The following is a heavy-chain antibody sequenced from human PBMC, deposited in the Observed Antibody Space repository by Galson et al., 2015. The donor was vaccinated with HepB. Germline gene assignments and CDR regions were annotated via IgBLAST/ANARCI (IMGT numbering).Heavy chain of an antibody. V-gene: IGHV3-48*04. CDR3: ARVAASDYGDHAHFDY. Sequence: SLRLSCAASGFTFSSYTMNWVRQAPGKGLEWLSYISTDSSTIYYADSVKGRFPISRDNAKNSLYLQMNSLRAEDTAVFYCARVAASDYGDHAHFDYWGQGTLVTVSS. D-gene: IGHD4-17*01. CDR1: GFTFSSYT. J-gene: IGHJ4*02. CDR2: ISTDSSTI.